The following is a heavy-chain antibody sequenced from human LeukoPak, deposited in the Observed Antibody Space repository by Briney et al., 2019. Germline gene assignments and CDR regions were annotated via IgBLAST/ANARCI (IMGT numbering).Heavy chain of an antibody. D-gene: IGHD6-19*01. CDR1: GYSFTSYW. Sequence: GESLKISCKGSGYSFTSYWISRVRQMPGKGLEWMGRIDPSDSYTNYSPSFQGHVTISADKSISTAYLQWSSLKASDTAMYYCARHASGWGPYYYGMDVWGQGTTVTVSS. J-gene: IGHJ6*02. CDR3: ARHASGWGPYYYGMDV. V-gene: IGHV5-10-1*01. CDR2: IDPSDSYT.